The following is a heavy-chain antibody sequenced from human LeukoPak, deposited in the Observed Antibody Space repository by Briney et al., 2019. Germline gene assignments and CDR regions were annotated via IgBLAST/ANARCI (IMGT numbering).Heavy chain of an antibody. CDR2: IYYSGST. V-gene: IGHV4-30-4*01. D-gene: IGHD2-15*01. CDR1: GGSISSGDYY. CDR3: ARGISGYFDL. J-gene: IGHJ2*01. Sequence: SETLSLTCTVSGGSISSGDYYWSWIRQPPGKGLEWIGYIYYSGSTDYNPSLKSRVTISVDTSKNQFSLKLSSVTAADTAVYYCARGISGYFDLWGRGTLVTVSS.